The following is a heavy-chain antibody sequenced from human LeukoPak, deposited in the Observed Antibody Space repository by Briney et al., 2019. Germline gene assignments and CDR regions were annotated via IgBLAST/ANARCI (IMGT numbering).Heavy chain of an antibody. V-gene: IGHV3-7*03. J-gene: IGHJ4*02. CDR3: ATDRGAL. Sequence: PGGSLRLSCAASGFTFSGHWMNWVRQAPGKGLEWVAQIKQYGREIYYLDSVKGRFTISRDDADNSGFLQMNSLRVEDTAVYYCATDRGALWGQGTLVTVSS. D-gene: IGHD5-12*01. CDR2: IKQYGREI. CDR1: GFTFSGHW.